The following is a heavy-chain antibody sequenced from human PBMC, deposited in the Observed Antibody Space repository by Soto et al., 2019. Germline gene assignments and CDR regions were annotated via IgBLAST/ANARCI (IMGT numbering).Heavy chain of an antibody. Sequence: QVQLVQSGAEVKKPGSSVKVSCKASGGTFSSYTISWVRQAPGQGLEWMGRIIPILGIANYAQKFQGRVTITADKSTSTAYMELRSLRPEDTAVYYCARDQGSVDTAMGRLGGMDVWGQGTTVTVSS. D-gene: IGHD5-18*01. V-gene: IGHV1-69*08. CDR3: ARDQGSVDTAMGRLGGMDV. CDR2: IIPILGIA. CDR1: GGTFSSYT. J-gene: IGHJ6*02.